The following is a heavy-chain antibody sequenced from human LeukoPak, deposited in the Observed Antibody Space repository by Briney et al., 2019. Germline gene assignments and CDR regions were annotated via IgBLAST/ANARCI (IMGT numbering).Heavy chain of an antibody. Sequence: GGSLRLSCAASGFTFDDYAMHWVRQAPGKGLEWVSLISGDGGSTYYADSVKGRFTISRDNSKNSLYLQMNSLRTEDTALYYCAKDMVWSGSYYDLYYYYGMDVWGQGTTVTVS. CDR2: ISGDGGST. CDR1: GFTFDDYA. CDR3: AKDMVWSGSYYDLYYYYGMDV. D-gene: IGHD1-26*01. V-gene: IGHV3-43*02. J-gene: IGHJ6*02.